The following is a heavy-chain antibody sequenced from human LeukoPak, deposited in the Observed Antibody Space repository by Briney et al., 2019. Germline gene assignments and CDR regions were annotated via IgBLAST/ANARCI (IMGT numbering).Heavy chain of an antibody. CDR1: TLTFSSYA. CDR3: ERGPGAGYGATNLAY. Sequence: SGGSLRLSCAASTLTFSSYAVHCLRQAPGKGLEWVSVISYDGNYKYYADSVTGRFTVSRDASQSMLFLQMNSLRPEDTADYYCERGPGAGYGATNLAYWGQVTLVTVSS. J-gene: IGHJ4*02. D-gene: IGHD1-26*01. CDR2: ISYDGNYK. V-gene: IGHV3-30-3*01.